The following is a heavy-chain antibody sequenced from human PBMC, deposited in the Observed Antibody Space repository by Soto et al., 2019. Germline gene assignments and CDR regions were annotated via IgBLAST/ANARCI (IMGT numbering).Heavy chain of an antibody. CDR3: VHSRCGGDCLQSYSSHYYYGMDV. J-gene: IGHJ6*02. CDR1: GFSLSTGGVG. Sequence: QITLKESGPTLVRPTQTLTLTCTFSGFSLSTGGVGVGWIRQPPGKALEWLALIYWDDDKRYSPSLKSRLTITKDTSKNQVVLTTTNMDPVDTATYYCVHSRCGGDCLQSYSSHYYYGMDVWGQGTTVTVSS. CDR2: IYWDDDK. D-gene: IGHD2-21*02. V-gene: IGHV2-5*02.